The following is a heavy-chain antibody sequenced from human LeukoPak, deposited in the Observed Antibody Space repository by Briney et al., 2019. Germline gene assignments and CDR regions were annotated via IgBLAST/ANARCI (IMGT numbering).Heavy chain of an antibody. D-gene: IGHD6-13*01. CDR3: ARAGIAAAGTDR. Sequence: GSLRLSCAASGFTFSSYWMHWVRQAPGKGLVWVSRINSDGSSTSYADSVKGRFTISRDNAKNTLYLQMNSLRAEDTAVYYCARAGIAAAGTDRWGQGTLVTVSS. CDR1: GFTFSSYW. J-gene: IGHJ4*02. CDR2: INSDGSST. V-gene: IGHV3-74*01.